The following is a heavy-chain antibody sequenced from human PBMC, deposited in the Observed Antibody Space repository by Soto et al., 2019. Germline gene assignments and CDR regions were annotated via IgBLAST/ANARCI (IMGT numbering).Heavy chain of an antibody. J-gene: IGHJ4*02. V-gene: IGHV3-66*01. D-gene: IGHD3-22*01. CDR3: ARRTGSGSFDY. Sequence: GGSLRLSCAVSGFTISSNYMTRVRQAPGKGLEWVSVIYSDGSTYYADSVKGRFSISRDNFKNMLYLQMNYLRAEDAAVYYCARRTGSGSFDYWGQGTLVTVSS. CDR1: GFTISSNY. CDR2: IYSDGST.